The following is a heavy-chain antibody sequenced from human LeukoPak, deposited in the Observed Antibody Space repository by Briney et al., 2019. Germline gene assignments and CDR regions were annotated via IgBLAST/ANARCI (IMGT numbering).Heavy chain of an antibody. CDR3: ARGLSGQLPSFDY. D-gene: IGHD6-25*01. Sequence: GASVKVSCKASGYTFTNHYMHWVRQAPGQGLEWMGIINPSGGSTNYAQKFQGRVTMPRDTSTSTVYMELSSLRSEDTAVYYCARGLSGQLPSFDYWGQGTLVTVSS. V-gene: IGHV1-46*01. CDR2: INPSGGST. CDR1: GYTFTNHY. J-gene: IGHJ4*02.